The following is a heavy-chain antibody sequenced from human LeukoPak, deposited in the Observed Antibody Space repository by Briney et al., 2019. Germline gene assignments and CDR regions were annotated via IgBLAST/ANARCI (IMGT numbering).Heavy chain of an antibody. V-gene: IGHV3-23*01. CDR1: GFTFSTYA. J-gene: IGHJ4*02. CDR2: ISGSGGST. Sequence: HPGGSLRLSCAASGFTFSTYAMSWVRQAPGKGLERVSTISGSGGSTYYADSVKGRFTISRDNSKNTLYLQMNSLRAEDTAVYYCAKTIVGATRVGYFDYWGQGTLVTVSS. D-gene: IGHD1-26*01. CDR3: AKTIVGATRVGYFDY.